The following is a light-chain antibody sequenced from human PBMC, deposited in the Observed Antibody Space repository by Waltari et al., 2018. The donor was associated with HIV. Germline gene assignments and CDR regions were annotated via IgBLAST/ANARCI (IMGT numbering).Light chain of an antibody. V-gene: IGLV1-40*01. CDR3: QSYDSSLSGYVV. Sequence: QSVLTQPPSVSGAPGQRVTISCTGSSSNIGAGYDVHWYQQLPGTAPKLIIYGNSNRPSGVPDRFSGSKSGTSASLAITGLQAEDEADYYCQSYDSSLSGYVVFGGGTKLTVL. J-gene: IGLJ2*01. CDR1: SSNIGAGYD. CDR2: GNS.